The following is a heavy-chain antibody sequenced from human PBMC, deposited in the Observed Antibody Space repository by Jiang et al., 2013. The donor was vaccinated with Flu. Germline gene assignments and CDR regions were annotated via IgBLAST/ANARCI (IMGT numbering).Heavy chain of an antibody. Sequence: SQTLSLTCAISGDSVSSNSAAWNWIRQPPSRGLEWLGRTYYRSKWFNNYAVSVKSRITINPDTSKNQFSLQLNSVTPDDTAVYYCARTGGGDIDYWGQGTLVTVSS. J-gene: IGHJ4*02. CDR3: ARTGGGDIDY. D-gene: IGHD5-12*01. CDR1: GDSVSSNSAA. CDR2: TYYRSKWFN. V-gene: IGHV6-1*01.